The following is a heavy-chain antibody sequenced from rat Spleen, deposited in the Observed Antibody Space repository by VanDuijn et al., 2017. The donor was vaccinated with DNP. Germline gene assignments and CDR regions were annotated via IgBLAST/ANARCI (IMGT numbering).Heavy chain of an antibody. D-gene: IGHD1-10*01. CDR1: GFTFSSYW. J-gene: IGHJ2*01. CDR2: INTDGGST. CDR3: TGGPIYNNSPFDY. Sequence: EVQLVETGGGLVQPGRSLKLSCVASGFTFSSYWMYWIRQAPGKGLEWVSSINTDGGSTYYPDSVKGRFTISRDNAKSTLYLQMNSLRSENPATYYCTGGPIYNNSPFDYWGQGVMVTVSS. V-gene: IGHV5-58*01.